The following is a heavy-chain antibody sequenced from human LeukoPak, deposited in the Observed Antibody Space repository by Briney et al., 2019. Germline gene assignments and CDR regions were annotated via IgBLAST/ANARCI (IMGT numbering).Heavy chain of an antibody. CDR2: IYTSGST. V-gene: IGHV4-61*02. CDR3: ARAALGYCSSTSCYTGSFDY. CDR1: GGSISSGSYY. J-gene: IGHJ4*02. D-gene: IGHD2-2*02. Sequence: SETLPLTCTVSGGSISSGSYYWSWIRQPAGKGLEWIGRIYTSGSTNYNPSLKSRVTISVDTSKNQFSLKLSSVTAADTAVYYCARAALGYCSSTSCYTGSFDYWGQGTLVTVSS.